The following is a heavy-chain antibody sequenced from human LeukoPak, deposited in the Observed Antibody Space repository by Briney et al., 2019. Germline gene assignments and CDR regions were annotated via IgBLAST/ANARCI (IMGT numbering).Heavy chain of an antibody. CDR3: ARVPRGSVPVAFDI. D-gene: IGHD1-14*01. V-gene: IGHV3-66*01. Sequence: GGSLRLSCAASGFTVSSNYMSWVRQAPGKGLEWVSVIYSGGSTYYADSVKGRFTISRDNSKNTLYLQMNSLRAEDTAVYYCARVPRGSVPVAFDIWGQGTMVTVSS. J-gene: IGHJ3*02. CDR1: GFTVSSNY. CDR2: IYSGGST.